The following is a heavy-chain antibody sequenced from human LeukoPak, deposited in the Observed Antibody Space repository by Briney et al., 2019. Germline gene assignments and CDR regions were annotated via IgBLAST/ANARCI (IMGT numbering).Heavy chain of an antibody. CDR2: IDPSGSA. CDR1: GGSISPYY. Sequence: SETLSLTCVVSGGSISPYYWSWIRQSPGKGLEWIGYIDPSGSASYNPSLKSRVTIFVDTSKNQFSLKLSSVTAADTAVYYCARVGSSSPYYYYYYMDVWGKGTTVTVSS. D-gene: IGHD6-6*01. V-gene: IGHV4-59*01. CDR3: ARVGSSSPYYYYYYMDV. J-gene: IGHJ6*03.